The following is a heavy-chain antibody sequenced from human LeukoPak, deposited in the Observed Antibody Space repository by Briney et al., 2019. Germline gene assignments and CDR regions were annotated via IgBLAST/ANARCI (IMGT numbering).Heavy chain of an antibody. CDR1: GFTFSNSW. CDR3: VRDRGYTSYDY. D-gene: IGHD5-18*01. CDR2: INKDGSDD. Sequence: GGSLRLSCAVYGFTFSNSWMSWVRQAPGKGLEWVAGINKDGSDDYYVDFVKGRFTISRDNAKNSLYLQMNSLRVDDTAVYYCVRDRGYTSYDYWGQGTLVTVSS. V-gene: IGHV3-7*01. J-gene: IGHJ4*02.